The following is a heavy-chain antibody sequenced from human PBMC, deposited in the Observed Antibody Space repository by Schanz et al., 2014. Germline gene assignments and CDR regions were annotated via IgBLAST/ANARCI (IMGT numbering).Heavy chain of an antibody. CDR3: AKEKGDCSSTSCSYYFDY. CDR1: GFTFSRHS. D-gene: IGHD2-2*01. J-gene: IGHJ4*02. Sequence: VQLVESGGGLVKPGGSLRLSCAASGFTFSRHSMNWVRQAPGKGLEWVAVIWYDGSNKYYADSVKGRFTISRDNSKNTLYLQMNSLRAEDTAVYYCAKEKGDCSSTSCSYYFDYWGQGTLVTVSS. CDR2: IWYDGSNK. V-gene: IGHV3-33*06.